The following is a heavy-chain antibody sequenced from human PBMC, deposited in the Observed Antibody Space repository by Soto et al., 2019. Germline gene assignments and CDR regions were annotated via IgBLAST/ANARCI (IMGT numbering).Heavy chain of an antibody. CDR1: GFTFDDYA. CDR2: ISWNSGSI. D-gene: IGHD6-19*01. J-gene: IGHJ5*02. CDR3: AKDNSDGDSSGWYWFDP. V-gene: IGHV3-9*01. Sequence: SLRLSCAASGFTFDDYAMHWVRQAPGKGLEWVSGISWNSGSIGYADSVKGRFTISRDNAKNSLYLQMNSLRAEDTALYYCAKDNSDGDSSGWYWFDPWGQGTLVTVSS.